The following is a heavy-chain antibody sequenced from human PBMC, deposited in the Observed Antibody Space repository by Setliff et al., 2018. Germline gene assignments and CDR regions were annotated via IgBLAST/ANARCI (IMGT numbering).Heavy chain of an antibody. D-gene: IGHD6-19*01. J-gene: IGHJ5*02. CDR2: ISSDGSRT. Sequence: GGSLRLSCEASGFIFKNHALTWVRQVPGKGLAYVSAISSDGSRTYYGDSVKGRFTISRDNAKNSVYLQMNSLRADDTAVYYCVPQGPGYGNGWWTNWFDPWGQGTLVTVSS. CDR1: GFIFKNHA. V-gene: IGHV3-23*01. CDR3: VPQGPGYGNGWWTNWFDP.